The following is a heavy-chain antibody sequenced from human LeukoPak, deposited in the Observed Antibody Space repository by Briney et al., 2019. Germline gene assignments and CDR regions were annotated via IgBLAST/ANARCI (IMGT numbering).Heavy chain of an antibody. CDR2: ISYDGSNK. V-gene: IGHV3-30*18. CDR3: AKGILRSFGVVLYYFDY. J-gene: IGHJ4*02. Sequence: GGSLRLTCAASGFTFSSYGMHWVRQAPGKGLEWVAVISYDGSNKYYADSVKGRFTISRDNSKNTLYLQMNSLRAEDTAVYYCAKGILRSFGVVLYYFDYWGQGTLVTVSS. CDR1: GFTFSSYG. D-gene: IGHD3-3*01.